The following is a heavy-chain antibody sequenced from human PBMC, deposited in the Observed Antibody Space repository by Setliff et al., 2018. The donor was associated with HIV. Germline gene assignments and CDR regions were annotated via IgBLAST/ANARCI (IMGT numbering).Heavy chain of an antibody. CDR1: GFSFSSYS. J-gene: IGHJ6*04. Sequence: PGGSLRLSCAASGFSFSSYSMNWVRQAPGKGLEWVSYIRSSSSAMYYADSVKGRFTISRDNAKDSLYLQMNSLRAEDTALYYCVKEGYSSVSGAYMDVWGKGTTVTVSS. CDR2: IRSSSSAM. D-gene: IGHD6-19*01. CDR3: VKEGYSSVSGAYMDV. V-gene: IGHV3-48*01.